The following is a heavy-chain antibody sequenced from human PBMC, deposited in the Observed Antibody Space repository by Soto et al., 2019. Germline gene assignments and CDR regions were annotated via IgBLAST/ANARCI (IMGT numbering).Heavy chain of an antibody. CDR3: VTESGYSGYDPYYYGMDV. CDR2: IYYSGST. V-gene: IGHV4-39*01. D-gene: IGHD5-12*01. CDR1: GGSISSSSYY. Sequence: SETLSLTCTVSGGSISSSSYYWGWIRQPPGKGLEWIGSIYYSGSTYYNPSLKSRVTISVDTSKNQFSLKLSSVTAADTAVYYCVTESGYSGYDPYYYGMDVWGQGTTVTVSS. J-gene: IGHJ6*02.